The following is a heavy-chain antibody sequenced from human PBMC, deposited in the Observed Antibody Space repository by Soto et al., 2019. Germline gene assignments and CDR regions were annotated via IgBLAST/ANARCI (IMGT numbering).Heavy chain of an antibody. CDR3: ARVQGSHWNDGLDY. CDR1: GYTFTSYG. J-gene: IGHJ4*02. Sequence: ASVKVSCKASGYTFTSYGISWVRQAPGQGLEWMGWISAYNGNTNYAQKLQGRVTMTTDTSTSTAYMELRSLRSDDTAVYYCARVQGSHWNDGLDYWGQGTLVTVSS. CDR2: ISAYNGNT. V-gene: IGHV1-18*01. D-gene: IGHD1-1*01.